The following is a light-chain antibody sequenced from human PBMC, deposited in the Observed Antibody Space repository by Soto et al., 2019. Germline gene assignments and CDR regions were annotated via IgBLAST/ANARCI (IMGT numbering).Light chain of an antibody. CDR3: GTWDNSLSAVV. Sequence: QSVLTQPPSVSAAPGQKVTISCSGSSSNIGKNYVSWYQQLPGTAPKLLIYDSNKRPSGIPDRFSGSKSGTSATLGITGLQTGDEADYYCGTWDNSLSAVVFGGGTKLTV. CDR2: DSN. V-gene: IGLV1-51*01. J-gene: IGLJ2*01. CDR1: SSNIGKNY.